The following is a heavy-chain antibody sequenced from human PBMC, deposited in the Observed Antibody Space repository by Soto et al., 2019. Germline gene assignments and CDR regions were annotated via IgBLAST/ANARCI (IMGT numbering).Heavy chain of an antibody. V-gene: IGHV3-53*01. CDR2: IYSGGST. Sequence: GGSLRLSCAASGFTVSSNYMSWVRQAPGKGLEWVSVIYSGGSTYYADSVKGRFTISRDNSKNTLYLQMNSLRAEDTAVYYCARGRTGGITIFGAVPLYGMDVPGQGTTVTV. CDR1: GFTVSSNY. CDR3: ARGRTGGITIFGAVPLYGMDV. J-gene: IGHJ6*02. D-gene: IGHD3-3*01.